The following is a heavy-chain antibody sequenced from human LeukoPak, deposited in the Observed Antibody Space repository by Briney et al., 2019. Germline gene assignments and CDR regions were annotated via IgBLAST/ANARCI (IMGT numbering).Heavy chain of an antibody. CDR1: GGSISSGGYS. J-gene: IGHJ4*02. V-gene: IGHV4-30-4*07. CDR2: IYYSGST. CDR3: ARVRKTYYYGSGTPDY. D-gene: IGHD3-10*01. Sequence: SETLSLTCAVSGGSISSGGYSWSWIRQPPGRGLEWIGYIYYSGSTSYNPSLKSRVTISVDTSKNQFSLKLSSVTAADTAVYYCARVRKTYYYGSGTPDYWGQGTLVTVSS.